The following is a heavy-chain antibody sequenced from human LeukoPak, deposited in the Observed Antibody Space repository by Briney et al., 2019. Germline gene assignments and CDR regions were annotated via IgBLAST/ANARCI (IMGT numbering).Heavy chain of an antibody. CDR2: INHSGST. V-gene: IGHV4-34*01. CDR3: ARGYPPYDYVWGSYRYRGYFDY. J-gene: IGHJ4*02. D-gene: IGHD3-16*02. CDR1: GFTFSSYW. Sequence: GSLRLSCAASGFTFSSYWMSWVRQAPGKGLEWIGEINHSGSTNYNPSLKSRVTISVDTSKNQFSLKLSSVTAADTAVYYCARGYPPYDYVWGSYRYRGYFDYWGQGTLVTVSS.